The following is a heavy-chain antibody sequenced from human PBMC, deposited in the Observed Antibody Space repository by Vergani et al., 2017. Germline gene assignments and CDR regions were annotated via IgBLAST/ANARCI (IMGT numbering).Heavy chain of an antibody. D-gene: IGHD3-10*01. CDR1: GFSFNTSP. V-gene: IGHV3-21*01. Sequence: EVHLEESGGGLVQPGGSLRLSCAASGFSFNTSPMTWVRQAPGKGLEWVSTITGIDASIYYADSVKGRFTISRDNAKNSLYLQMNSLRAEDTAVYYCARDLSHYYGSGSYDWFDPWGQGTLVTVSS. J-gene: IGHJ5*02. CDR2: ITGIDASI. CDR3: ARDLSHYYGSGSYDWFDP.